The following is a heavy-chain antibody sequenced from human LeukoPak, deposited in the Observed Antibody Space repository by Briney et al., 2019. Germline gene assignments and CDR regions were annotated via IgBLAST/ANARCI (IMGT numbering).Heavy chain of an antibody. CDR1: GYTFTIHG. CDR3: PRVGNQSAYSSSWYWRSYYYYYMDV. CDR2: ISTYNVNK. V-gene: IGHV1-18*04. J-gene: IGHJ6*03. Sequence: ASVNVSYRGSGYTFTIHGITGVGQAPGKGREGMGWISTYNVNKKYTQKLQGRVNNTTDTSTSTAYMELRSLRSDDTALYYCPRVGNQSAYSSSWYWRSYYYYYMDVWGKGTTVTVSS. D-gene: IGHD6-13*01.